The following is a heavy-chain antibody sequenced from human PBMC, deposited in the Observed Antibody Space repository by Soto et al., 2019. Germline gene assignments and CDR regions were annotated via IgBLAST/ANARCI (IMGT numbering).Heavy chain of an antibody. Sequence: QAQLMQSGAEVKKPGSSVKVSCKASGGTFSGYAINCVRQAPGQGLEWMGGIIPLLGITDYGQKFQGRITIAADECTGTAYMDLRGLRSEDTAVYYCARDPRSITGTTSSEDFQHWGQGTLVSVSS. CDR3: ARDPRSITGTTSSEDFQH. V-gene: IGHV1-69*01. J-gene: IGHJ1*01. D-gene: IGHD1-20*01. CDR1: GGTFSGYA. CDR2: IIPLLGIT.